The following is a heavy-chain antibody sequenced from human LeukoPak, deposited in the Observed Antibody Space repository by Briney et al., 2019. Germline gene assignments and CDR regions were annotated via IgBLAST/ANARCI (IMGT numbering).Heavy chain of an antibody. CDR2: ITTSDGNT. Sequence: GGSLRLSCAASGFTFSSYTVSWVRQAPGKGLEWVSTITTSDGNTYYADSVKGRFTVSRDNSKNTLFLQMNSLRAEDTAVYYCAKDREGSGSYYPDYWGQGTLVTVSS. CDR1: GFTFSSYT. J-gene: IGHJ4*02. D-gene: IGHD1-26*01. CDR3: AKDREGSGSYYPDY. V-gene: IGHV3-23*01.